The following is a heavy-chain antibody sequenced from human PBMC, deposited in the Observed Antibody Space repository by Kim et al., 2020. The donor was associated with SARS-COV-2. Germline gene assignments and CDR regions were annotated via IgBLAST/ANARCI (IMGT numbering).Heavy chain of an antibody. J-gene: IGHJ4*02. Sequence: SETLSLTCSVSGGSISRSPYYWGWIRQPPGKGLEWIGSVFHSGNTYYSPSLKSRITISVDTSKNQFSLNLDSVTAADTAVYYCSRHLRANRPSYFHASGTYSDCWGQGTLVTVSS. D-gene: IGHD3-10*01. CDR3: SRHLRANRPSYFHASGTYSDC. CDR2: VFHSGNT. CDR1: GGSISRSPYY. V-gene: IGHV4-39*01.